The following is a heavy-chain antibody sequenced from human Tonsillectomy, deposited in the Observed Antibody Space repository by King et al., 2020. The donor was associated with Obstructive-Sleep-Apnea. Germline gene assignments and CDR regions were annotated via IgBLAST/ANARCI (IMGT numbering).Heavy chain of an antibody. V-gene: IGHV2-5*02. CDR1: GFSLSTSGVG. Sequence: QVTLKESGPTLVKPTQTLTLTCTFSGFSLSTSGVGVCWILQPPGKALECLALIYWADVMLYSPSLKIMLTITKDTPKNQVVLTMTTMDPVDTATYYVAHSRVDTALDYWGQGTLVTVSS. CDR2: IYWADVM. CDR3: AHSRVDTALDY. D-gene: IGHD5-18*01. J-gene: IGHJ4*02.